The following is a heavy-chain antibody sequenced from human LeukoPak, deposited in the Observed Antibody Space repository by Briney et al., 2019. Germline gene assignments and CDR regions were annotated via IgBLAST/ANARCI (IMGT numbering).Heavy chain of an antibody. V-gene: IGHV4-34*01. CDR2: INHSGST. CDR1: GGSFSGYY. D-gene: IGHD1-20*01. Sequence: SETLSLTCAVYGGSFSGYYWSWIRQPPGKGLEWVGEINHSGSTNYNPSIKSRVTISVDTSKNQFSLKLSSVPAADTAVYYCARAIVTGPLYYYYYMDVWGKGTTVTVSS. J-gene: IGHJ6*03. CDR3: ARAIVTGPLYYYYYMDV.